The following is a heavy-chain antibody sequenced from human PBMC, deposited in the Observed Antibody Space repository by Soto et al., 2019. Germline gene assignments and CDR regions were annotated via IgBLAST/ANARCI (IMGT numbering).Heavy chain of an antibody. J-gene: IGHJ6*02. CDR2: ISYDGSNK. CDR3: AKDARYCTNGLCYSSYYGMDV. V-gene: IGHV3-30*18. D-gene: IGHD2-8*01. CDR1: GFTFSSYG. Sequence: PGGSLRLSCAASGFTFSSYGMHWVRQAPGKGLEWVAVISYDGSNKYYADSVKGRFTISRDNSKNTLYLQMNSLRAEDTAVYYCAKDARYCTNGLCYSSYYGMDVWGQGNTVTVSS.